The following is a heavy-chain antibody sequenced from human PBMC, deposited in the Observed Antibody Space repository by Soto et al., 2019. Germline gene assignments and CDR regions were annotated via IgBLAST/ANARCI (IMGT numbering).Heavy chain of an antibody. CDR2: IHHSGTT. CDR1: GGSISSYY. D-gene: IGHD2-15*01. CDR3: ARRGPDIVVVVAATDNAFDI. J-gene: IGHJ3*02. Sequence: SETLSLTCIVSGGSISSYYWTWIRQSPGKGLEWIGYIHHSGTTNYNPALKSRVTISVDTSKNQFSLKLRSVTAADTAVYYCARRGPDIVVVVAATDNAFDIWGQGTMVTVSS. V-gene: IGHV4-59*01.